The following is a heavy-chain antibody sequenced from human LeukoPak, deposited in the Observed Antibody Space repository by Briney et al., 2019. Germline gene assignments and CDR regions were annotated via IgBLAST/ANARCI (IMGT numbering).Heavy chain of an antibody. V-gene: IGHV3-21*01. D-gene: IGHD4-11*01. CDR2: ISRGGDYI. Sequence: GGSLRLSCAASEFIFSTYSMNWVRQAPGKGLEWVSSISRGGDYIYYADSVRGRFTISRDNAKDSLYLQMSSLRAEDTAVYYCAKDGRAEFAQYYFDYWGQGTLVTVSS. J-gene: IGHJ4*02. CDR3: AKDGRAEFAQYYFDY. CDR1: EFIFSTYS.